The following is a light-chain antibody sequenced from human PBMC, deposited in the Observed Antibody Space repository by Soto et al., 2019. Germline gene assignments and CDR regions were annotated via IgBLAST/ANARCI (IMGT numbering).Light chain of an antibody. J-gene: IGLJ2*01. V-gene: IGLV2-14*01. Sequence: QSVLTQPASVSGSPGQSITISCTGTSSDVGGYNYVSWYQQPPGKAPKLMIYDVSNRPSGVSNRFSGSKSGNQASLTISGLQAEDEADYYCSSYTSSSTLVVFGGGTKLTVL. CDR2: DVS. CDR1: SSDVGGYNY. CDR3: SSYTSSSTLVV.